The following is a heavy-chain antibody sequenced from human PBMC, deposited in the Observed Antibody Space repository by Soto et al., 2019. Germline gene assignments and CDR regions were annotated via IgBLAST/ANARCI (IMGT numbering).Heavy chain of an antibody. J-gene: IGHJ6*02. Sequence: EVQLVETGGGLIQPGGSLRLSCAASGFTVSSNYMSWVRQAPGKGLEWVSVIYSGGSTYYADSVKGRVTISRDNSKNTLSLQMNSLRAEDTAVYYCARDRPGYSYCYVKGMDVWGQGTTVTVSS. V-gene: IGHV3-53*02. CDR2: IYSGGST. D-gene: IGHD5-18*01. CDR3: ARDRPGYSYCYVKGMDV. CDR1: GFTVSSNY.